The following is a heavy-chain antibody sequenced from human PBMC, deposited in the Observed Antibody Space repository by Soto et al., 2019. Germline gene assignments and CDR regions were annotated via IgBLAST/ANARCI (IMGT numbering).Heavy chain of an antibody. D-gene: IGHD3-9*01. J-gene: IGHJ6*02. V-gene: IGHV4-61*05. CDR3: ASDWLGGMDV. CDR1: GGSISSNIYY. CDR2: IHYSGST. Sequence: SETLSLTCTVSGGSISSNIYYWGWIRQPPGKGLEWIGNIHYSGSTNYDPSLQSRVTISIDTSKNQFSLKLSSVTAADTAVYYCASDWLGGMDVWGQGTKVTVSS.